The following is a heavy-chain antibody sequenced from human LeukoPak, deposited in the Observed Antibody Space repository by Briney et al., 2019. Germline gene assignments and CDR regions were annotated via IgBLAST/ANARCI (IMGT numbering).Heavy chain of an antibody. Sequence: SQTLSLTCNVSGGSIRSGSYYWSWIRQPAGKGLEWIGRIETSGSINYNPSLKSRVTISVDTSKNQFSLNLSSVTAADTAVHYCARASRDSSGYYYGFDSWGQGTLVTVSS. CDR3: ARASRDSSGYYYGFDS. V-gene: IGHV4-61*02. CDR2: IETSGSI. J-gene: IGHJ4*02. CDR1: GGSIRSGSYY. D-gene: IGHD3-22*01.